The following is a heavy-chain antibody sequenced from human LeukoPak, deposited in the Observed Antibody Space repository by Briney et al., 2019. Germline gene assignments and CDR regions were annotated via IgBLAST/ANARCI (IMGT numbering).Heavy chain of an antibody. J-gene: IGHJ3*02. CDR1: GFTFRSYW. Sequence: GGSLRLSCTASGFTFRSYWMSWVRQAPGKGLEWVANINQHGSEKYYVDSVKGRLTISRDNAKNSLFLQRNSLRAEDTAVYYCARNVDAFDIWGQGTMVTVSS. V-gene: IGHV3-7*01. CDR3: ARNVDAFDI. CDR2: INQHGSEK.